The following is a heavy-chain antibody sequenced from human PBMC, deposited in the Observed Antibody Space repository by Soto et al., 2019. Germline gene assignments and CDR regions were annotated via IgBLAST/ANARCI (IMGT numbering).Heavy chain of an antibody. CDR2: INSDGTST. CDR1: GFPFSTNW. J-gene: IGHJ4*02. Sequence: EVQLVESGGGLVQPGGSLRLFCAASGFPFSTNWMHWVRQAPGKGLVWVSRINSDGTSTNYADSVKGRFTISRDNAKNTLYLQMNSLRGEDTAMHYCARDLDSSAWGQGTLVTVSS. D-gene: IGHD3-22*01. CDR3: ARDLDSSA. V-gene: IGHV3-74*01.